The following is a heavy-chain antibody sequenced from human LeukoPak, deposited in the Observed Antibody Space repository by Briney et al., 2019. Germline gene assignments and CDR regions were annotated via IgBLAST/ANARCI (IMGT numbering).Heavy chain of an antibody. CDR2: MNRDGSST. J-gene: IGHJ4*02. D-gene: IGHD6-13*01. Sequence: PGGSLRLSCAASGFTFSSYWMHWVRQAPGKGLVWVSRMNRDGSSTTYADSVKGRFTISRDNAKKTLYLQMNSLRAEDTAVYYCAKDRYSSSGGVPEYWGQGTLVTVSS. CDR3: AKDRYSSSGGVPEY. V-gene: IGHV3-74*01. CDR1: GFTFSSYW.